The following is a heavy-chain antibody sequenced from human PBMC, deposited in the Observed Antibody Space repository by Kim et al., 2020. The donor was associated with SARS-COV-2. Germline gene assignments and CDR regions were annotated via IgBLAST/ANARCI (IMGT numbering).Heavy chain of an antibody. CDR2: ILPIFGTA. Sequence: SVKVSCKASGGTFSSYAISWVRQAPGQGLEWMGGILPIFGTANYAQKFQGRVTITADESTSTAYMHLSSLRSEDTAVYYCARPPRRSRSPYGLDVWGQGTTVTVSS. CDR3: ARPPRRSRSPYGLDV. D-gene: IGHD1-26*01. CDR1: GGTFSSYA. V-gene: IGHV1-69*13. J-gene: IGHJ6*02.